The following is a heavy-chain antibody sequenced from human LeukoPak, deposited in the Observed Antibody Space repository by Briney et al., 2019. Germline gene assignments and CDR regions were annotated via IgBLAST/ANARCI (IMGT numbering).Heavy chain of an antibody. CDR2: INHSGST. D-gene: IGHD5-18*01. CDR3: ARVGTWIQLWFDY. Sequence: SETLSLTCAVYGGSFSGYYWSWIRQPPGKGLEWIGEINHSGSTNYNPSLKSRVTISVDTSKNQFSLKLSSVTAADTAVYYCARVGTWIQLWFDYWGQGTLDTVSS. CDR1: GGSFSGYY. J-gene: IGHJ5*01. V-gene: IGHV4-34*01.